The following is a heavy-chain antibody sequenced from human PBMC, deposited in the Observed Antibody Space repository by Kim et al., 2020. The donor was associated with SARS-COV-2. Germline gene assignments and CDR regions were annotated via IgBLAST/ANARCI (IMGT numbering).Heavy chain of an antibody. CDR2: MSTNNEIR. D-gene: IGHD3-3*01. V-gene: IGHV1-18*01. CDR3: AKDGAEGMIFVDV. J-gene: IGHJ6*02. Sequence: AAVTFSCKASGYRFTIFGITWVRQYPGQGLVWMGWMSTNNEIRHYAQKLQGRVSITTDISTSTGYMELRGLTSEDTAVYFCAKDGAEGMIFVDVWGPWT. CDR1: GYRFTIFG.